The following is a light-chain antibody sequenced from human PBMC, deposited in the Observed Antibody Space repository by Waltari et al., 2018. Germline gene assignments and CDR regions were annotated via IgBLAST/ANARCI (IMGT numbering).Light chain of an antibody. CDR2: GDS. CDR3: QSYDSSLSNSGV. Sequence: QSVLTQPPSVSGAPGQTVTISCTGSSSNIGPGYNVHWYQQFPGKAPKLLIDGDSNRPSGVPGRFSGSKSGTSASLAITGLQAEDEADYFCQSYDSSLSNSGVFGGGTKVTVL. V-gene: IGLV1-40*01. J-gene: IGLJ2*01. CDR1: SSNIGPGYN.